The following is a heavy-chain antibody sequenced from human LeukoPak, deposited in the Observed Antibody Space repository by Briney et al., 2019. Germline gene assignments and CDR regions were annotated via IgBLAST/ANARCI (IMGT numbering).Heavy chain of an antibody. CDR2: IYYSGST. Sequence: SETLSLTCTVSGGSLSSYYWSWIRQPPGKGLEWIGYIYYSGSTNYNPSLKSRVTISLDTSKNQFSLKLYSVTAADTAMYYCARVSLVRGAPDYYFDYWGQGTLVTVSS. CDR1: GGSLSSYY. V-gene: IGHV4-59*12. D-gene: IGHD3-10*01. J-gene: IGHJ4*02. CDR3: ARVSLVRGAPDYYFDY.